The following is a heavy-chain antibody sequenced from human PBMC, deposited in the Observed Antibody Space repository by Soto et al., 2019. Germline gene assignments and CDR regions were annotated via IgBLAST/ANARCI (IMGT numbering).Heavy chain of an antibody. CDR2: IYYSGST. V-gene: IGHV4-61*01. CDR1: GGSVSSGSYY. Sequence: SETLSLTCTVSGGSVSSGSYYWSWIRQPPGKGLEWIGYIYYSGSTNYNPSLKSRVTISVDTSKNQFSLKLSSVTAADTAVYYCARVGPGSFYGMDVWGQGTTVTVSS. J-gene: IGHJ6*02. CDR3: ARVGPGSFYGMDV. D-gene: IGHD1-26*01.